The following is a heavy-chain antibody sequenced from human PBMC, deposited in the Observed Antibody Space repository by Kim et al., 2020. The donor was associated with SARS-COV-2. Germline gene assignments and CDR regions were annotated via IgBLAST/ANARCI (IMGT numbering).Heavy chain of an antibody. CDR2: INAASNNR. CDR1: GYTFTNHV. D-gene: IGHD1-1*01. J-gene: IGHJ4*02. V-gene: IGHV1-3*01. Sequence: ASVKVSCKASGYTFTNHVIHWVRQAPGQGLEWLAWINAASNNRKYSQKLQGRVTITRDTSASTAYRELSSLRSEDTAGYYCARDWTFDYCGQGTLVTVSS. CDR3: ARDWTFDY.